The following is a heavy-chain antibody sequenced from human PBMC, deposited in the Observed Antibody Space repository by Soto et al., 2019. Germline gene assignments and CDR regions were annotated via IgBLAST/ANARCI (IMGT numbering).Heavy chain of an antibody. CDR3: ARENGSDCSGGSCCPKNGDLNPQGAFDI. CDR2: INPNSGGT. CDR1: GYTFTGYY. V-gene: IGHV1-2*04. Sequence: ASVKVSCKASGYTFTGYYMHWVRQAPGQGLEWMGWINPNSGGTNYAQKFQGWVTMTRDTSISTAYMELSRLRSDDTAVYYCARENGSDCSGGSCCPKNGDLNPQGAFDIWGQGTMVTVSS. D-gene: IGHD2-15*01. J-gene: IGHJ3*02.